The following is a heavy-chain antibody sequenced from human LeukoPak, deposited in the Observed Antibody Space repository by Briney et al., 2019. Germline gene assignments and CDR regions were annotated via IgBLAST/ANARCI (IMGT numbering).Heavy chain of an antibody. CDR1: GGSISSNSYY. J-gene: IGHJ5*02. CDR3: ARDPDEYNWNYSWFDP. Sequence: PSETLSLTCTVSGGSISSNSYYWGWIRQPPGKGLEWIGSIYYSGSTYYNPSLKSRVTISLDTSKNQFSLKLSSVTAADTAVYYCARDPDEYNWNYSWFDPWGQGTLVTVSS. V-gene: IGHV4-39*07. D-gene: IGHD1-7*01. CDR2: IYYSGST.